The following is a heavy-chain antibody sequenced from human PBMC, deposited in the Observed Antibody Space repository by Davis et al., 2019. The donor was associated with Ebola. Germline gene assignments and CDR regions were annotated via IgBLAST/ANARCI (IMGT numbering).Heavy chain of an antibody. CDR2: INPNSGGT. V-gene: IGHV1-2*02. D-gene: IGHD1-1*01. Sequence: ASVKVSCKASGYTFTGYYMHWVRQAPGQGLEWMGWINPNSGGTNYAQKFQGRVTMTRDTSISTAYMELSSLRSEDTAVYYCACQLGHDAFDIWGQGTMVTVSS. CDR3: ACQLGHDAFDI. CDR1: GYTFTGYY. J-gene: IGHJ3*02.